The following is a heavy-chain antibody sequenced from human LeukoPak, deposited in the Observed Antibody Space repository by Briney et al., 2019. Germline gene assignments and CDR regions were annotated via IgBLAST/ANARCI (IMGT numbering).Heavy chain of an antibody. CDR2: INPNSGGT. CDR1: GYTFTGYY. D-gene: IGHD5-12*01. V-gene: IGHV1-2*02. J-gene: IGHJ4*02. Sequence: ASLKLSCKASGYTFTGYYMHWVRQAPGQGLEWMGWINPNSGGTNYAQKFQGRVTMTRDTSISTAYMELSRLTSGDTAVYYCGRTSGYDYYFDYWGQGTLVTVSP. CDR3: GRTSGYDYYFDY.